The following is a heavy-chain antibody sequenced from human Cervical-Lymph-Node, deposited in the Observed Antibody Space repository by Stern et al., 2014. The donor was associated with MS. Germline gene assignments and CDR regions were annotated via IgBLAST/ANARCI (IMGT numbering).Heavy chain of an antibody. CDR2: IIPIFGRP. CDR3: ARGWSYDILTGYSY. Sequence: QVQLVQSGAEVKKPGSSVKVSCKASGDTFSNYAISWVRQAPGQGLEWMGGIIPIFGRPKYAQKFQDRVTITADESTSTAYMELSSLRSEDTAVYYCARGWSYDILTGYSYWGQGTLVTVSS. J-gene: IGHJ4*02. CDR1: GDTFSNYA. V-gene: IGHV1-69*01. D-gene: IGHD3-9*01.